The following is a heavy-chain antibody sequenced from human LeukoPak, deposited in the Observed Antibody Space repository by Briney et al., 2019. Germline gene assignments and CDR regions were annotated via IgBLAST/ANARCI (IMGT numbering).Heavy chain of an antibody. Sequence: PSETLSLTCTVSGVSFSSYLWSWIRQPPGKGLEWIGYIYYSGSTNYTPSLKSRVTILVDTSKNQFSLKVSSVTAADTAVYYCARGQYSGSCFDNWGQGSLVTVSS. CDR3: ARGQYSGSCFDN. CDR2: IYYSGST. V-gene: IGHV4-59*01. J-gene: IGHJ4*02. D-gene: IGHD1-26*01. CDR1: GVSFSSYL.